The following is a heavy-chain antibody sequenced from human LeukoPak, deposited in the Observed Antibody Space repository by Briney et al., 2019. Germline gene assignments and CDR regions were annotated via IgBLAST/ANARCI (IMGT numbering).Heavy chain of an antibody. J-gene: IGHJ6*03. CDR3: ARLPPLRWAHYYYYMDV. Sequence: SSETLSLTCTVSGGSISSYYWSWIRQPAGKGLEWIGRIYTSGSTNYNPSLKSRVTISVDTSKNQFSLKLSSVTAADTAVYYCARLPPLRWAHYYYYMDVWGKGTTVTISS. CDR1: GGSISSYY. CDR2: IYTSGST. V-gene: IGHV4-4*07. D-gene: IGHD4-23*01.